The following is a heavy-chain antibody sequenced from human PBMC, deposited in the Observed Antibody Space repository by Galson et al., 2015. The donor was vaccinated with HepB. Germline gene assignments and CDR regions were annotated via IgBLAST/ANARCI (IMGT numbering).Heavy chain of an antibody. V-gene: IGHV3-30*04. CDR1: GFTFSSYA. CDR3: ASGTGLSPRSRRGRFDL. Sequence: SLRLSCAASGFTFSSYAMHWVRQAPGKGLEWVAVISYDGSNKYYADSVKGRFTISRDNSKNTLYLQMNSLRAEDTAVYYCASGTGLSPRSRRGRFDLWGRGTLVTVSS. CDR2: ISYDGSNK. J-gene: IGHJ2*01. D-gene: IGHD5-12*01.